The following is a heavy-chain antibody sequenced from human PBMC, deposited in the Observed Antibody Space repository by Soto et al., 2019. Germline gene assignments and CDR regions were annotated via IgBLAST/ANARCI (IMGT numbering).Heavy chain of an antibody. D-gene: IGHD1-1*01. Sequence: PXETLSLTCTVSGDSISSADYYWSWIRQTPGKGLEWIGHIFYSGTTYYNPSLKSRLTIPVDTSKNHFSLRLTSVTAADTAVYYCARDLWVEPELYYYGMDVWGQGTTVTVSS. CDR2: IFYSGTT. J-gene: IGHJ6*02. CDR1: GDSISSADYY. CDR3: ARDLWVEPELYYYGMDV. V-gene: IGHV4-30-4*01.